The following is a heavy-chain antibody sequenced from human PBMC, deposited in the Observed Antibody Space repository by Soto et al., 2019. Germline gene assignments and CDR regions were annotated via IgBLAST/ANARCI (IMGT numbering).Heavy chain of an antibody. Sequence: EVQLLESGGGLIHPGGSLRLSCAASGFTFSSYAMSWVRQAPGKGLEWVSAISNNGDNTYYADSVQGRFTISKDNSKNTLYLQMNSLRAEDTAVYSCAKVAAQYSDNWYPAFDIWGQGTMVTVSS. V-gene: IGHV3-23*01. CDR1: GFTFSSYA. CDR3: AKVAAQYSDNWYPAFDI. J-gene: IGHJ3*02. CDR2: ISNNGDNT. D-gene: IGHD6-13*01.